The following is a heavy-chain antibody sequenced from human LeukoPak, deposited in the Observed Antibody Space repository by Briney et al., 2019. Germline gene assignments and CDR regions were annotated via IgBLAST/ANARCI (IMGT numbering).Heavy chain of an antibody. D-gene: IGHD6-13*01. CDR3: ASESSLPGIAAAGTATPDY. J-gene: IGHJ4*02. Sequence: GGSLRLSCAASGFTFSSYAMHWVRQAPGKGLEWVAVISYDGSNKYYADSVKGRFTISRDNSKNTLYLQMNSLRAEDTAVYYCASESSLPGIAAAGTATPDYWGQGTLVTVSS. CDR2: ISYDGSNK. V-gene: IGHV3-30*01. CDR1: GFTFSSYA.